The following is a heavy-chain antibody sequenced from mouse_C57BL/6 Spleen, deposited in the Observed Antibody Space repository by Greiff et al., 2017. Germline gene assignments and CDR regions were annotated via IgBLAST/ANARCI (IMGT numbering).Heavy chain of an antibody. Sequence: DVKLQESGPGMVKPSQSLSLTCTVTGYSITSGYDWHWIRHFPGNKLEWMGYISYSGSTNYNPSLKSRISITHDTSKNHFFLKLNSVTTEDTATYYCARDGYGSSLFAYWGQGTLVTVSA. CDR1: GYSITSGYD. CDR3: ARDGYGSSLFAY. V-gene: IGHV3-1*01. D-gene: IGHD1-1*01. CDR2: ISYSGST. J-gene: IGHJ3*01.